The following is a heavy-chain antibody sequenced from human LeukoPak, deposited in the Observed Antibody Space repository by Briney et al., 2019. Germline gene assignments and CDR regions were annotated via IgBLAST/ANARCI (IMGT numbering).Heavy chain of an antibody. Sequence: SETLSLTCTVSGGSISSYYWSWIRQPPGKGLEWIGLIYGSGSTNYNPSLKSRVTLSVDTSKNQFSLKLSSVTAADTAVYYCAREGTSGTHLNWFDPWGQGTLVTVSS. CDR2: IYGSGST. D-gene: IGHD1-1*01. J-gene: IGHJ5*02. V-gene: IGHV4-59*01. CDR1: GGSISSYY. CDR3: AREGTSGTHLNWFDP.